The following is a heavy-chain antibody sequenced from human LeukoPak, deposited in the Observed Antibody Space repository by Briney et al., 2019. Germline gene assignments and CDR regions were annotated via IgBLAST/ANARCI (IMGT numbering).Heavy chain of an antibody. Sequence: PSETLSLTCTVSGGSLSSSSYYWGWIRQPPGKGLEWIGSIYYSGSTYYNPSLKSRVTISVDTSKNQFSLKLSSVTAADTAVYYCARDLYDHWGQGTLVTVSS. CDR2: IYYSGST. J-gene: IGHJ5*02. CDR3: ARDLYDH. V-gene: IGHV4-39*02. CDR1: GGSLSSSSYY.